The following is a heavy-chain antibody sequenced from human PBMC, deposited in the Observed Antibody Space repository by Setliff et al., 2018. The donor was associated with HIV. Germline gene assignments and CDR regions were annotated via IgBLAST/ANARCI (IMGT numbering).Heavy chain of an antibody. CDR3: AADPRRLSY. CDR2: ISVSGTDI. CDR1: GFTFTNYY. D-gene: IGHD2-21*01. V-gene: IGHV3-11*04. J-gene: IGHJ4*02. Sequence: PGGSLRLSCAASGFTFTNYYMSWIRQALGKGLELLSYISVSGTDIKYADSVKGRFTISRDNAKNSLYLQMNSLRAEDTAVYYCAADPRRLSYWGQGTLVTVSS.